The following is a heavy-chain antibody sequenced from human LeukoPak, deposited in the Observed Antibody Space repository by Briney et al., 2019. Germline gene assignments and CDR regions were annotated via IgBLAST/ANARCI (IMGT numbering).Heavy chain of an antibody. Sequence: GGSLRLSCAASGFTFSSYAMSWVRQAPGKGLEWASAISGSGGSTYYADSVKGRFTISRDNSKNTLYLQMNNLRAEDTAVYYCAKAPRTGYCSSTSCYSDYYYGMDVWGQGTTVTVSS. D-gene: IGHD2-2*02. V-gene: IGHV3-23*01. CDR3: AKAPRTGYCSSTSCYSDYYYGMDV. J-gene: IGHJ6*02. CDR1: GFTFSSYA. CDR2: ISGSGGST.